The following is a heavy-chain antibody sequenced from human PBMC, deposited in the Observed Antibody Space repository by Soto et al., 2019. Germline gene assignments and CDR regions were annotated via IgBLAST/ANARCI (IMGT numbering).Heavy chain of an antibody. CDR1: GFTFSSYA. CDR3: ARAATVPTSYMDV. Sequence: GGSLRLSCAASGFTFSSYAMHWVRQAPGKGLEYVSAISSNGGSTYYANSVKGRFTISRDNSKNTLYLQMGSLRAEDMAVYYCARAATVPTSYMDVWGKGTTVTVSS. J-gene: IGHJ6*03. D-gene: IGHD4-4*01. V-gene: IGHV3-64*01. CDR2: ISSNGGST.